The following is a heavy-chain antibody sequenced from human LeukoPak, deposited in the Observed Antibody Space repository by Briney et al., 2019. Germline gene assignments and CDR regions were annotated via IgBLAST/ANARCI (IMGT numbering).Heavy chain of an antibody. CDR3: VKDVNTVTISYFDY. Sequence: GGSLRLSCSASGFTFSSYAMHWVRQAPGKGLEYVSAISSNGGSTYYADSVKGRFTISRDNSKNTLYLQMSSPRAEDTAVYYCVKDVNTVTISYFDYWGQGTLVTVSS. CDR1: GFTFSSYA. V-gene: IGHV3-64D*06. D-gene: IGHD4-17*01. J-gene: IGHJ4*02. CDR2: ISSNGGST.